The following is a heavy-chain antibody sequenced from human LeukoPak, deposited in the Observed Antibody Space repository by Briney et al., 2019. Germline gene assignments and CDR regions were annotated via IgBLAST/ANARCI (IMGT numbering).Heavy chain of an antibody. Sequence: SGTLSLTCAVSGGSLSTTSWWVWLRQPPGQGLEWIGEVYHSGGGNKNYNPSLKSRATISIDTSRNQFSLNLRSVTAADTAVYFCARDNPRTTGYSSGSTFDFWGQGILVTVSS. CDR1: GGSLSTTSW. D-gene: IGHD6-19*01. CDR2: VYHSGGGNK. V-gene: IGHV4-4*02. J-gene: IGHJ4*02. CDR3: ARDNPRTTGYSSGSTFDF.